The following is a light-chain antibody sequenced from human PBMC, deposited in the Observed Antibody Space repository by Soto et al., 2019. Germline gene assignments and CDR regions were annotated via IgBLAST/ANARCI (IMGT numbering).Light chain of an antibody. CDR2: DVT. CDR1: SSEVGGYTY. V-gene: IGLV2-11*01. Sequence: QSVLTQPRSVSGAPGQSVTISCTGTSSEVGGYTYVSWYQQHPGKAPKLIIYDVTERPSGVPARFSGSKSGNTASLTISGLQAEDEADYYCCSYAGSYTYVFGTGTKVTVL. J-gene: IGLJ1*01. CDR3: CSYAGSYTYV.